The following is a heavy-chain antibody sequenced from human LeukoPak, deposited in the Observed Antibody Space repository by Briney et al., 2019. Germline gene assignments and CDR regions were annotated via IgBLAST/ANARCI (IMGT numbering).Heavy chain of an antibody. CDR3: TRWCSTDTCRKFDP. Sequence: KPSETLSLNCGVFGGSLGGYYWSWIRQSPGKGLEWIGEIDHSGSANYNPSLKSRVTIVIDTAKDQFSLKLISVTAADASVYYCTRWCSTDTCRKFDPWGQGTLVTVSS. CDR2: IDHSGSA. D-gene: IGHD2-2*01. J-gene: IGHJ5*02. V-gene: IGHV4-34*01. CDR1: GGSLGGYY.